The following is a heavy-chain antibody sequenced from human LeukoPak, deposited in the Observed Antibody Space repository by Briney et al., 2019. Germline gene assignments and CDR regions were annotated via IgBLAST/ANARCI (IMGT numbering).Heavy chain of an antibody. CDR1: GGSFSGYY. J-gene: IGHJ4*02. CDR2: INHSGST. D-gene: IGHD6-6*01. CDR3: ARKRYSSSSLPFSY. V-gene: IGHV4-34*01. Sequence: SETLSLTCAVNGGSFSGYYWSWIRQPPGKGLEWIGEINHSGSTNYNPSLKSRVTISVDTSKNQFSLKLSSVTAADTAVYYCARKRYSSSSLPFSYWGQGTLVTVSS.